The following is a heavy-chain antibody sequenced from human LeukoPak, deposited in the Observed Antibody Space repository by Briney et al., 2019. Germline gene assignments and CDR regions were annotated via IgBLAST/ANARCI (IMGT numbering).Heavy chain of an antibody. V-gene: IGHV4-34*01. CDR1: GESFSGYY. Sequence: SETLSLTCAVYGESFSGYYWSWIRQPPGKGLEWIGEINHSGGTNYNPSLKSRVTISVDTSKNQFSLKLSSVTAADTAVYYCARGLRYSSSWSPFNYWGQGTLVTVSS. J-gene: IGHJ4*02. CDR2: INHSGGT. CDR3: ARGLRYSSSWSPFNY. D-gene: IGHD6-13*01.